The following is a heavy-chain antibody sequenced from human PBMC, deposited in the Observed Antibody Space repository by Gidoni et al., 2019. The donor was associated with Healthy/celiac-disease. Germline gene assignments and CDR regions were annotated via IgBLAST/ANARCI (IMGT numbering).Heavy chain of an antibody. J-gene: IGHJ3*02. V-gene: IGHV1-3*01. CDR3: ASTTDYWEPQLIAFDI. CDR1: GYTFTSYA. D-gene: IGHD1-26*01. Sequence: QVQLVQSGAEVKKPGASVKVSCKASGYTFTSYAMHWVRQAPGQRREWMGWINAGNGNTKYSQKFQGRVTITRDTSASTAYMELSSLRSEDTAVYYCASTTDYWEPQLIAFDIWGQGTMVTVSS. CDR2: INAGNGNT.